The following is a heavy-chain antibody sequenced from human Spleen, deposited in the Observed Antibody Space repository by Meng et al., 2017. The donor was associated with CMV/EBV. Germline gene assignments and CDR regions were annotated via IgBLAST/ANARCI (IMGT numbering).Heavy chain of an antibody. CDR2: INPDNGVT. Sequence: SGYTFTGHYLQWVRQPPGQGLEWMGWINPDNGVTNYAQKFQGRVTMTRDTSISTAYMELSRLRADDTAVYYCAKSMNTYSTSSLCDYWGRGTLVTVSS. V-gene: IGHV1-2*02. D-gene: IGHD2/OR15-2a*01. J-gene: IGHJ4*02. CDR3: AKSMNTYSTSSLCDY. CDR1: GYTFTGHY.